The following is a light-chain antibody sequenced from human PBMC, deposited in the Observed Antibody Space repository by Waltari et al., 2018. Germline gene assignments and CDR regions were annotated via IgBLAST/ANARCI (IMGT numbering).Light chain of an antibody. CDR1: SSNIGAGYH. J-gene: IGLJ3*02. CDR3: QSYDNSLSGDWV. CDR2: AND. V-gene: IGLV1-40*01. Sequence: HSVLTQPPSVSGAPGQRVTISCTGSSSNIGAGYHVHWYQHLPGSAPKLLIYANDNRPSGVPDRSSGSKSGASASLAITGLQAEDEADYYGQSYDNSLSGDWVFGGGTKLTVV.